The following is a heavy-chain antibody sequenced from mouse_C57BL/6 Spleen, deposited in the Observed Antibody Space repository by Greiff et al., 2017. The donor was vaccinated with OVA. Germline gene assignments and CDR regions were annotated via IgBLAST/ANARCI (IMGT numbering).Heavy chain of an antibody. J-gene: IGHJ2*01. CDR1: GYTFTDYY. D-gene: IGHD1-1*01. CDR2: INPNNGGT. V-gene: IGHV1-26*01. CDR3: ARSGYYYGSSYEDY. Sequence: EVKLQQSGPELVKPGASVKISCKASGYTFTDYYMNWVKQSHGKSLEWIGDINPNNGGTSYNQKFKGKATLTVDKSSSTAYMELRSLTSEDSAVYYCARSGYYYGSSYEDYWGQGTTLTVSS.